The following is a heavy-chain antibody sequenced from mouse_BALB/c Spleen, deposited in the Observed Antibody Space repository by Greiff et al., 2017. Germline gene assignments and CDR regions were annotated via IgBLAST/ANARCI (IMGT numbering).Heavy chain of an antibody. V-gene: IGHV1-69*02. CDR2: IDPSDSYT. D-gene: IGHD4-1*01. J-gene: IGHJ3*01. CDR3: ASNWDSAY. CDR1: GYTFTSYW. Sequence: VQLQQPGAELVKPGASVKLSCKASGYTFTSYWMHWVKQRPGQGLEWIGEIDPSDSYTNYNQKFKGKATLTVDKSSSTAYMQLSSLTSEDSAVYYCASNWDSAYWGQGTLVTVPA.